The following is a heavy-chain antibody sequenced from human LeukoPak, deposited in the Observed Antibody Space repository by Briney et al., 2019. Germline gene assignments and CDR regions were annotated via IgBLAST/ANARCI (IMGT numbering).Heavy chain of an antibody. D-gene: IGHD1-7*01. Sequence: PGGSLRLSCAASGFTFNNYAMSWVRQGPGKGLEWVSTISGSGGSTYYADSVKGRFTISRDNSNNTLYLQMNSLRAEDTAVYYCAKDRGISGTTTRFDPWGQGTLVTVSS. CDR3: AKDRGISGTTTRFDP. CDR2: ISGSGGST. V-gene: IGHV3-23*01. CDR1: GFTFNNYA. J-gene: IGHJ5*02.